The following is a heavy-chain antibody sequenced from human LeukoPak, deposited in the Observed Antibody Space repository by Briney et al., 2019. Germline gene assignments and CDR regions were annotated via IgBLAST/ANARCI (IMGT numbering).Heavy chain of an antibody. J-gene: IGHJ4*02. CDR1: GFTFNIYA. V-gene: IGHV3-23*01. CDR2: ISDSGDTT. CDR3: VKGQKHDFWSGHSHVYFDY. Sequence: GGSLRLSCAVSGFTFNIYAIAWVRQAPGKGLEWVSTISDSGDTTYYEDSVKGRFTISRDNSKNTLYLQMNSLRAEDTAIYFCVKGQKHDFWSGHSHVYFDYWGRGALVTVSS. D-gene: IGHD3-3*01.